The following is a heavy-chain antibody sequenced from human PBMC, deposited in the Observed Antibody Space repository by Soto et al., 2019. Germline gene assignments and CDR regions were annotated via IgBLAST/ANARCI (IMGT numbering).Heavy chain of an antibody. J-gene: IGHJ5*02. CDR2: IYYTGST. V-gene: IGHV4-61*01. CDR3: ASALYCSGGSCSFDP. CDR1: GGSVSGGNYY. Sequence: SETLCLTCTVAGGSVSGGNYYWSWIKQPPGKGLEWIGFIYYTGSTSYNPSLKSRVTISMDTSKNQFSLKLTSVTAADTAVYYCASALYCSGGSCSFDPWGQGTLVTVSS. D-gene: IGHD2-15*01.